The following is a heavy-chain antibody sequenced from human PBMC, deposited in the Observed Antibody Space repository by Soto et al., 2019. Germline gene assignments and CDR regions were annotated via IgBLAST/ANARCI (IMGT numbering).Heavy chain of an antibody. CDR3: AKEEGPSVLWIFDY. Sequence: EVQLLESGGGLVQPGGPLKLSCAASGSTFTSYPMTWSPQPPGKGLEWVSAISGSGGSTYYPDSVKGRFTISRDNSKNTLYLQMNSLRAEDTAVYYCAKEEGPSVLWIFDYWGQGTLVTVSS. J-gene: IGHJ4*02. CDR1: GSTFTSYP. D-gene: IGHD3-10*01. CDR2: ISGSGGST. V-gene: IGHV3-23*01.